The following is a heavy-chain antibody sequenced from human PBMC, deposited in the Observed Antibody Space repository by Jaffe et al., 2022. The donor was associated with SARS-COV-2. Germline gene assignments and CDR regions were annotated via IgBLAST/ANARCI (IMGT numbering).Heavy chain of an antibody. J-gene: IGHJ2*01. Sequence: EVQLVESGGGLVQPGRSLRLSCTASGFTFGDYTMSWFRQAPGKGLEWVGFIRSKAYGGTTEYAASVKGRFTISRDDSKSIAYLQMNSLKTEDTAVYYCTRMPTIVVVPVATWYFDLWGRGTLVTVSS. CDR3: TRMPTIVVVPVATWYFDL. V-gene: IGHV3-49*03. D-gene: IGHD2-2*01. CDR1: GFTFGDYT. CDR2: IRSKAYGGTT.